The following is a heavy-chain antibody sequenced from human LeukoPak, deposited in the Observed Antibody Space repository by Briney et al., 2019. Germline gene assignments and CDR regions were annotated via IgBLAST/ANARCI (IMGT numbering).Heavy chain of an antibody. V-gene: IGHV4-38-2*02. CDR2: IYHSGST. D-gene: IGHD6-19*01. CDR1: GFTFSNAW. CDR3: AREAVAARRGAFDI. Sequence: PGGSLRLSCAASGFTFSNAWMSWVRQAPGKGLEWIGSIYHSGSTYYNPSLKSRVTISVDTSKNQFSLKLSSVTAADTAVYYCAREAVAARRGAFDIWGQGTMVTVSS. J-gene: IGHJ3*02.